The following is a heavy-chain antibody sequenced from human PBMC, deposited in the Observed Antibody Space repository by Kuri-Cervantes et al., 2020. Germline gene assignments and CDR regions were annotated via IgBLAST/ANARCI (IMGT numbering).Heavy chain of an antibody. CDR2: INTDGTGT. V-gene: IGHV3-74*01. D-gene: IGHD6-19*01. CDR3: ATAATVTGLFDY. Sequence: GGSLRLSCAASGFTFSSSWMHWVRQAPGKGLVWVSHINTDGTGTNYADSVKGRFTISRDNAKHSLYLQMNSLSAEDTAVYYCATAATVTGLFDYWGQGTLVTVSS. CDR1: GFTFSSSW. J-gene: IGHJ4*02.